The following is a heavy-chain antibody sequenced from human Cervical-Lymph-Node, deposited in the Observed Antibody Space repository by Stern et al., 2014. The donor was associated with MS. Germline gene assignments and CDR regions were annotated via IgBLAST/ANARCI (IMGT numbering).Heavy chain of an antibody. CDR3: ARDAGGYFYAMDV. CDR1: GYTFSRYG. V-gene: IGHV1-18*01. CDR2: ISGHNGNT. Sequence: QVQLVQSGPEVKKPGASVKVSCTASGYTFSRYGIGWVRQAPGQGLEWMGWISGHNGNTNYAEKGQDRVTMTTDTSTNTAYMEVRSLTSDDTAVYFCARDAGGYFYAMDVWGQGTTVIVS. D-gene: IGHD3-10*01. J-gene: IGHJ6*02.